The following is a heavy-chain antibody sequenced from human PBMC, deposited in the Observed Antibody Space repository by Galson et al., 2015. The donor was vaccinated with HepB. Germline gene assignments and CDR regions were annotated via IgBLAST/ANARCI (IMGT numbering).Heavy chain of an antibody. J-gene: IGHJ4*02. CDR1: GGSISSSSYY. CDR3: ARHGGIYDGAVASDY. CDR2: IYYSGST. D-gene: IGHD6-19*01. V-gene: IGHV4-39*01. Sequence: SETLSLTCTVSGGSISSSSYYWGWIRQPPGKGLEWIGSIYYSGSTYYNPSLKSRVTISVDTSKNQFSLKLSSVTAADTAVYYCARHGGIYDGAVASDYWGQGTLVTVSS.